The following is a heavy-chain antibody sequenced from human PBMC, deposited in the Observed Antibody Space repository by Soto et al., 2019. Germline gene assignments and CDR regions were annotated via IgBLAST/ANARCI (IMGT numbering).Heavy chain of an antibody. CDR1: RGTFSNYA. CDR2: IIPILGTT. CDR3: ARLGIPASGTGFDY. V-gene: IGHV1-69*01. D-gene: IGHD6-13*01. J-gene: IGHJ4*02. Sequence: QVQLVQSGAEVKKPGSSVKVSCKASRGTFSNYAISWVRQAPAQGLEWMGGIIPILGTTNHAQKFQGRVTITADESTSTVYMELSSLRSEATAVYYCARLGIPASGTGFDYWGQGTLVTVSS.